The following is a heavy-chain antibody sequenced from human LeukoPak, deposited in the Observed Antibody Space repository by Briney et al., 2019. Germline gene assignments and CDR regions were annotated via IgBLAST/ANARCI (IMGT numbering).Heavy chain of an antibody. V-gene: IGHV1-2*02. Sequence: ASVKVSCKASGYTFTSYYIHWVRQAPGQGLEWMGWINPNSGGTNFAQKFQGRVSMTRDTSISTAYMELSRLRSDDTAVYCCARELGSGYYRYFDYWGQGTLVTVSS. CDR2: INPNSGGT. D-gene: IGHD3-22*01. CDR1: GYTFTSYY. CDR3: ARELGSGYYRYFDY. J-gene: IGHJ4*02.